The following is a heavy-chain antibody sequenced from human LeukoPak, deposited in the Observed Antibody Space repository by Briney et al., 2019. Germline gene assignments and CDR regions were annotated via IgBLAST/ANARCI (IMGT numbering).Heavy chain of an antibody. Sequence: SETLSLTCTVSGGSISSYYWSWILQPPGKGLEWIGYIYYSGSTNYNPSLKSRVTISVDTSKNQFSLKLSSVTAADTAVYYCARSVEGYCRGGSCYYYSYYMDVWGKGTTVTISS. CDR2: IYYSGST. V-gene: IGHV4-59*01. CDR1: GGSISSYY. J-gene: IGHJ6*03. D-gene: IGHD2-15*01. CDR3: ARSVEGYCRGGSCYYYSYYMDV.